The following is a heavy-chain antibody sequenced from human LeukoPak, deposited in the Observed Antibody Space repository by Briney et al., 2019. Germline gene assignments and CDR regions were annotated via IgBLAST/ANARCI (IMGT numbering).Heavy chain of an antibody. Sequence: GGSLGLSCAASGFTFSSHGIHWVRQAPGKGLEWVSHITASGTAMFYADSVKGRFTISRDNAKNSLYLQMNSLRDEDTAVYYCASSGSYRFDYWGQGTLVTVSS. V-gene: IGHV3-48*02. J-gene: IGHJ4*02. CDR2: ITASGTAM. CDR1: GFTFSSHG. D-gene: IGHD1-26*01. CDR3: ASSGSYRFDY.